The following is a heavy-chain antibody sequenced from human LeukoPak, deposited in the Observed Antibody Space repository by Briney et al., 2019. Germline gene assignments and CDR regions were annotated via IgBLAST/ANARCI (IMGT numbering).Heavy chain of an antibody. V-gene: IGHV1-2*06. CDR3: ARSTVVGATIGDH. CDR2: INPNSGGT. D-gene: IGHD1-26*01. J-gene: IGHJ4*02. Sequence: SVKVSCKASGYTFTGDYMHWVRQAPGQGLEWLGRINPNSGGTSYAQKFLGRVTMTRDTSISTAYMELTRLTSDDTAMYYCARSTVVGATIGDHWGQGTLVTVSS. CDR1: GYTFTGDY.